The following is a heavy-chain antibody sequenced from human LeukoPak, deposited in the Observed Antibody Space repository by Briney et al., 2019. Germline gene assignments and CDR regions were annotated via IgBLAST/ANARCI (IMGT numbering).Heavy chain of an antibody. D-gene: IGHD3-22*01. Sequence: ASVKVSCNASGYTFTSYAMKWVRQAPGQGLEWMGCIKTNTVNVMYTKGFTGRIVFSLDTSVSTAYLQISSIKAEDSAVYYCAKNGLGAVVKTDWGQGTLVTVSS. V-gene: IGHV7-4-1*02. J-gene: IGHJ4*02. CDR2: IKTNTVNV. CDR1: GYTFTSYA. CDR3: AKNGLGAVVKTD.